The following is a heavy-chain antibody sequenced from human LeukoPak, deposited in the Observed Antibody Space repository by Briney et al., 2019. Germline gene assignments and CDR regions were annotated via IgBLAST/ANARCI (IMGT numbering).Heavy chain of an antibody. CDR1: GFTFSRCA. Sequence: PGGSLRLSCGASGFTFSRCAMHWVRQAPGKGLEWVAVIWSDGGNPYSADSVKGRFTISRDNSKNTVFLQMNRLRAEDTAVYYCARDWCSGQSCYLDYWGQGTLVTVSS. CDR3: ARDWCSGQSCYLDY. J-gene: IGHJ4*02. V-gene: IGHV3-33*01. D-gene: IGHD2-15*01. CDR2: IWSDGGNP.